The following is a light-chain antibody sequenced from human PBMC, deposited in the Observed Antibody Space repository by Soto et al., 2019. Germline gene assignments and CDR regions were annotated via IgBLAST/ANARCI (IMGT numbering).Light chain of an antibody. Sequence: EIVLTQSPATLSLSPGERATLSCRASQSVNTYLAWYQQKPGQAPRLLIYDASNRATGIPARFSGSGSGADFTLIISSLEPEDFAVYYCQQRSSRPPWTFGQGTRVEVK. J-gene: IGKJ1*01. CDR3: QQRSSRPPWT. V-gene: IGKV3-11*01. CDR2: DAS. CDR1: QSVNTY.